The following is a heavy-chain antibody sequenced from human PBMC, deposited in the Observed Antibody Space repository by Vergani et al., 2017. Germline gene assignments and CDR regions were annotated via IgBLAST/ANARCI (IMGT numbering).Heavy chain of an antibody. Sequence: QVQLVQSGAAVKKPGASAKVSCTASGYIFKNYYMHWLRLAPGQGFQWMGVVNFVTGAATSPQKFEGRITMTRDTSTATFYMDLSSLKYEDTAIYYCARSIGNCTSCSGRPYYLDLWGQGTLVTVSS. CDR3: ARSIGNCTSCSGRPYYLDL. V-gene: IGHV1-46*02. D-gene: IGHD2-15*01. CDR2: VNFVTGAA. J-gene: IGHJ4*02. CDR1: GYIFKNYY.